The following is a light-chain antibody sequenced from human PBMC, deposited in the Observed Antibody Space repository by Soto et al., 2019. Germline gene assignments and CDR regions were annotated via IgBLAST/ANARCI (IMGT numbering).Light chain of an antibody. CDR3: GAWDDSLSGLV. V-gene: IGLV1-44*01. CDR2: SDD. Sequence: ALTQPPSASATPGQRVIISCSGSSSNIGKNAVKWYQQFPGTAPKLLIHSDDQRPSGVPDRFSGSKSGTSASLTISGLQSEDEAHYYCGAWDDSLSGLVFGGGTKVTVL. CDR1: SSNIGKNA. J-gene: IGLJ3*02.